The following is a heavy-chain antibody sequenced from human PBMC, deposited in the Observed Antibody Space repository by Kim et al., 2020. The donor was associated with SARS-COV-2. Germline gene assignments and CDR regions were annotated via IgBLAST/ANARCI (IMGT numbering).Heavy chain of an antibody. D-gene: IGHD3-10*01. Sequence: GGSLRLSCAASGFTFSSYSMNWVRQAPGKGLEWVSYISSSSTIYYADSVKGRFTISRDNAKNSLYLQMNSLRDEDTAVYYCARGGIYGSGNWFDPWGQGTLVTVSS. CDR3: ARGGIYGSGNWFDP. CDR2: ISSSSTI. V-gene: IGHV3-48*02. CDR1: GFTFSSYS. J-gene: IGHJ5*02.